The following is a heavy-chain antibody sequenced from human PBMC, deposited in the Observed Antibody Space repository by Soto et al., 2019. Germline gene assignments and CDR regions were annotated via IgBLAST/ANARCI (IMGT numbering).Heavy chain of an antibody. CDR2: IYYSGST. J-gene: IGHJ2*01. Sequence: SETLSLTCTVSGGSISSSSYFWGWIRQPPGKGLEWIGSIYYSGSTYYNPSLKSRVTISVDTSKNQFSLRLTSVTAADTAVYYCAREIIPLTTDWYFDLWGRGTLVTVSS. CDR1: GGSISSSSYF. V-gene: IGHV4-39*02. CDR3: AREIIPLTTDWYFDL. D-gene: IGHD4-17*01.